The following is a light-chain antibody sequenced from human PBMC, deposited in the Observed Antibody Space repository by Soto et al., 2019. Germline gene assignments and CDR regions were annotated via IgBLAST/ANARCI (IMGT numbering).Light chain of an antibody. J-gene: IGKJ4*01. V-gene: IGKV3-11*01. CDR2: DAS. CDR1: QSVSSY. Sequence: EIVLTQSPATLSLSPGERATLSCRASQSVSSYLAWYQQKPGQAPRLLIYDASNRATGIPARFSGSGSGTDFTLTIISLEPEDFAVYYCQQELTFGGGTKVDIK. CDR3: QQELT.